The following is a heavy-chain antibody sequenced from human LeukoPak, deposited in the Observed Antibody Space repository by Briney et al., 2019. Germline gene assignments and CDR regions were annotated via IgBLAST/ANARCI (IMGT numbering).Heavy chain of an antibody. CDR2: IYYSGST. Sequence: SQTLSLTCTVSGGSISSGDYYWSWIRQPPGKGLEWIGYIYYSGSTYYNPSLKSRVTISVGTSKNQFSLKLSSVTAADTAVYYCARNSGYYDSSGYFVNFFDYWGQGTLVTVSS. CDR3: ARNSGYYDSSGYFVNFFDY. CDR1: GGSISSGDYY. D-gene: IGHD3-22*01. V-gene: IGHV4-30-4*01. J-gene: IGHJ4*02.